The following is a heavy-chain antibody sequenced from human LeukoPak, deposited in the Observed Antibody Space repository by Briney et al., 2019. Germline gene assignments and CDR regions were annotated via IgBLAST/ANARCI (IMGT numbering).Heavy chain of an antibody. CDR2: IYSGGST. CDR3: ARDPSGDFDY. CDR1: GFTFSDYY. Sequence: PGGSLRLSCAASGFTFSDYYMSWIRQAPGKGLEWVSVIYSGGSTYYADSVKGRFTISRDNSKNTLYLQMNSLRAEDTAVYYCARDPSGDFDYWGQGTLVTVSS. D-gene: IGHD1-26*01. V-gene: IGHV3-66*02. J-gene: IGHJ4*02.